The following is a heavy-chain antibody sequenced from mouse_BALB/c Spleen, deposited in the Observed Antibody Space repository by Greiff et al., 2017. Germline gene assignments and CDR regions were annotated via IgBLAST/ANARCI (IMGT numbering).Heavy chain of an antibody. Sequence: VQLKESGPSLVKPSQTLSLTCSVTGDSITSGYWNWIRKFPGNKLEYMGYISYSGSTYYNPSLKSRISITRDTSKNQYYLQLNSVTTEDTATYYCARSDYDYDNDAMDYWGQGTSVTVSS. J-gene: IGHJ4*01. CDR1: GDSITSGY. CDR3: ARSDYDYDNDAMDY. V-gene: IGHV3-8*02. CDR2: ISYSGST. D-gene: IGHD2-4*01.